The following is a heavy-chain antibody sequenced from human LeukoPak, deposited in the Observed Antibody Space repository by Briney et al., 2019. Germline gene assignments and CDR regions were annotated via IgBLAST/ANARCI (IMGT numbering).Heavy chain of an antibody. V-gene: IGHV3-21*01. J-gene: IGHJ4*02. CDR1: GFTFSSYN. D-gene: IGHD5-24*01. CDR3: ARDREMATNEDY. Sequence: GGSLRLSCAASGFTFSSYNMNWVRQAPGKGLERVSSISSGSIYIYYADSVKGRFTIPRDNAKNSLYLQLNSLRAEDTAVYYCARDREMATNEDYWGQGTLVTVSS. CDR2: ISSGSIYI.